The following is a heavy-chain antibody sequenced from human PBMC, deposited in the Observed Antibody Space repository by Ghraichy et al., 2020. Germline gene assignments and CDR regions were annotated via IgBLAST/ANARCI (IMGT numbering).Heavy chain of an antibody. CDR2: IYYSGST. D-gene: IGHD1-1*01. J-gene: IGHJ4*02. CDR1: GGSISTYS. Sequence: SETLSLTCTVSGGSISTYSWSWIRQPPGKGLEWIGYIYYSGSTNYNPSLKSRVTIAVDTSKNQFSLKLSSVTAADTAVYYCARDGGRTGTIFFDYWGQGTLVTVSS. CDR3: ARDGGRTGTIFFDY. V-gene: IGHV4-59*01.